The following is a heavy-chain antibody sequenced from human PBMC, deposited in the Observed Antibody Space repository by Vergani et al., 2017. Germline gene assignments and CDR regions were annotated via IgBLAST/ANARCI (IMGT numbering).Heavy chain of an antibody. CDR3: ARDGEMTTVTTYAFDI. J-gene: IGHJ3*02. CDR2: ISSSSSYI. V-gene: IGHV3-21*01. Sequence: VQLVESGGGLVKPGGSLRLSCAASGFTFSSYSMHWVRQAPGKGLEWVSSISSSSSYIYYADSVKGRFTISRDNAKNSLYLQMNSLRAEDTAVYYCARDGEMTTVTTYAFDIWGQGTMVTVSS. D-gene: IGHD4-17*01. CDR1: GFTFSSYS.